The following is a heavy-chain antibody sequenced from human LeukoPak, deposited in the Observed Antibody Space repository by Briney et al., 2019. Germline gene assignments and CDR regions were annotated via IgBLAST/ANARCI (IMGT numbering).Heavy chain of an antibody. J-gene: IGHJ4*02. D-gene: IGHD5-18*01. Sequence: GGSLKLSCAASGFTFSGSAMHWVRQAYGKGLEWVGRIRSKANSYATAYAASVKGRFTISRDDSKNTAYLQMNSLKTEDTAVYYCTRPDTRYSYAVDYWGQGTLVTVSS. CDR3: TRPDTRYSYAVDY. CDR2: IRSKANSYAT. CDR1: GFTFSGSA. V-gene: IGHV3-73*01.